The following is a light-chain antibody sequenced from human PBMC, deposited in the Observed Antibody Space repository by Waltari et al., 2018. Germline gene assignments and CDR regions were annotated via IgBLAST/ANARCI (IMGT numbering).Light chain of an antibody. Sequence: QSVLIQPPSTSGTPGQRVTISCSGSSSNIGTNTVNWYQQLPTTAPKLLLYSTAQRPSGFPARFSGSQSGTSASLAISGLQSEDEADYYCASWDDSLNAYVFGTGTKVSVL. J-gene: IGLJ1*01. CDR2: STA. CDR3: ASWDDSLNAYV. V-gene: IGLV1-44*01. CDR1: SSNIGTNT.